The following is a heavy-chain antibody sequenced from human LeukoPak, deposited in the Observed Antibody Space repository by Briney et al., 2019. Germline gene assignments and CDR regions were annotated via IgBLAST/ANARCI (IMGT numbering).Heavy chain of an antibody. CDR2: IVQSGART. V-gene: IGHV3-23*01. D-gene: IGHD1-26*01. Sequence: HPGRSLRLSCAASGFTFSTYGMGWVRQAPGKGLEWVSAIVQSGARTYYADSVKGRFTISRDNAKNSLYLQMNSLRDEDTAVYYCAKGLHIEGTTYYVIDVWGQGTTVTVSS. J-gene: IGHJ6*02. CDR1: GFTFSTYG. CDR3: AKGLHIEGTTYYVIDV.